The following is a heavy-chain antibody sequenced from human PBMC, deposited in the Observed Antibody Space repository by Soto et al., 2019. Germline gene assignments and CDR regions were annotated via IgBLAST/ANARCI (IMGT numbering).Heavy chain of an antibody. Sequence: SETLSLTCAVYGGTFSGYFWTWVRQPPGKGLEWIGEIEHNGNNNINPSLKSRVIMSVDTSKNQISLTLTSVTAADTAVYYCARDFRYFPYWGQGTLVTVSS. J-gene: IGHJ4*02. CDR1: GGTFSGYF. V-gene: IGHV4-34*08. CDR3: ARDFRYFPY. CDR2: IEHNGNN. D-gene: IGHD3-10*01.